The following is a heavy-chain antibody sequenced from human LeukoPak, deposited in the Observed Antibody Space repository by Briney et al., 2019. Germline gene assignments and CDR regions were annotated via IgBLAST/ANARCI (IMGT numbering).Heavy chain of an antibody. CDR1: GGSISSSNW. J-gene: IGHJ4*02. Sequence: SETLSLTCTVSGGSISSSNWWSWVRQPPGKGLEWIGEIYHSGSTNYNPSLKSRVTISVDKSKNQFSLKLSSVTAADTAVYYCARGPHTVAGSYYFDYWGQGTLVTVSS. CDR3: ARGPHTVAGSYYFDY. CDR2: IYHSGST. D-gene: IGHD6-19*01. V-gene: IGHV4-4*02.